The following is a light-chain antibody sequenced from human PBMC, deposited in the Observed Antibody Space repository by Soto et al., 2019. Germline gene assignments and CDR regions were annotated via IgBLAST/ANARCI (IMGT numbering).Light chain of an antibody. CDR2: GAS. J-gene: IGKJ2*01. CDR3: QQYGSSPYT. Sequence: IVLTQSPGTLSLSPGERATLSCRARQSVSSSYLAWYQQKPGQAPRLLSYGASSRATGIPDRFSGSGSGTDFTVTISRLEPEDCAVYYCQQYGSSPYTFGQGTKLEIK. V-gene: IGKV3-20*01. CDR1: QSVSSSY.